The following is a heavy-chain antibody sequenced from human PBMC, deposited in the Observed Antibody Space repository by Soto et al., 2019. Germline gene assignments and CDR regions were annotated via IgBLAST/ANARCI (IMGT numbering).Heavy chain of an antibody. CDR2: INHSGST. CDR3: ARGPYGGNSALDY. D-gene: IGHD4-17*01. CDR1: GGSFSGYY. J-gene: IGHJ4*02. Sequence: QVQLQQWGAGLLKPSETLSLTCAVYGGSFSGYYWSWIRQPPGKGLEWIGEINHSGSTNYNPSLKSLVTISVDTSKNQFSLKLSSVTAADTAVYYCARGPYGGNSALDYWGQGTLVTVSS. V-gene: IGHV4-34*01.